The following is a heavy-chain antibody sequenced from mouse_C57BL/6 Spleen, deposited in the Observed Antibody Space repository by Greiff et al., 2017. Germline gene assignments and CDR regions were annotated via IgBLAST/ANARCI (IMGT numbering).Heavy chain of an antibody. CDR1: GYTFTSYW. CDR2: INPSSGYT. D-gene: IGHD2-1*01. V-gene: IGHV1-7*01. Sequence: VQRVESGAELAKPGASVKLSCRASGYTFTSYWMHWVKQRPGQGLEWIGYINPSSGYTKYNQKFKDKATLPADKSSSTAYMQLRSLTYEDSAVYYCASQIYYGNWDYWGQGTLVTVSA. J-gene: IGHJ3*01. CDR3: ASQIYYGNWDY.